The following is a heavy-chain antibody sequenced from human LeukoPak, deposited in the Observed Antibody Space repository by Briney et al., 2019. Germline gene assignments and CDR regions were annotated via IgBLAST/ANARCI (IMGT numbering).Heavy chain of an antibody. D-gene: IGHD2-15*01. CDR3: ARGVPAATLDY. V-gene: IGHV4-30-4*08. J-gene: IGHJ4*02. CDR2: IYYSGST. CDR1: GGSISSGDHY. Sequence: PSETLSLTCTVSGGSISSGDHYWSWIRQPPGKGLEYIGYIYYSGSTYYNPSLKGRVTISVDTSKNQFSLKLSSVTAADTAVYYCARGVPAATLDYWGQGTLVTVSS.